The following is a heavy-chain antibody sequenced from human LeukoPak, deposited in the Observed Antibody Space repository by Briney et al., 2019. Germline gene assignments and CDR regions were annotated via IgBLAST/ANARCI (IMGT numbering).Heavy chain of an antibody. D-gene: IGHD6-13*01. CDR3: ARGFGPHSSSWYATFDY. CDR1: GYSFTSHY. J-gene: IGHJ4*02. CDR2: INPSSGGT. Sequence: ASVTVSCKASGYSFTSHYMHWVRQAPGQGLEWMGWINPSSGGTNYAQKFQGRVTMTRDTSISTAYMELSRLRSDDTAVYYCARGFGPHSSSWYATFDYWGQGTLVTVSS. V-gene: IGHV1-2*02.